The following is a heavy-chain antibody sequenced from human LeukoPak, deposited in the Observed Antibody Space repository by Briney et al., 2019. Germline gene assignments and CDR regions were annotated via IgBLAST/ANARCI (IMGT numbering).Heavy chain of an antibody. CDR1: ALPPSNYA. J-gene: IGHJ4*02. CDR2: ISDGGRT. Sequence: GGSLRLSCAASALPPSNYAMSWVRQAPGKGREWVSSISDGGRTAYTDSVKGRFFISRETATNTLYLQMNSLRVEDTAVYYCAKECDYGNTSHMPCYWGQGTLVTVSS. CDR3: AKECDYGNTSHMPCY. V-gene: IGHV3-23*01. D-gene: IGHD4-17*01.